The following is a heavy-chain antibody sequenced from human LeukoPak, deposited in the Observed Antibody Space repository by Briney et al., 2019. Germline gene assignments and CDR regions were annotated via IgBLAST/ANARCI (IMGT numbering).Heavy chain of an antibody. CDR2: ISGSGGST. Sequence: GGSLRLSCAASGFTFSSYAMSWVRQAPGKGLEWVSAISGSGGSTYYADSVKGRFTISRDNSKNTLYLQMNSLRAEDTAVYYCAKDAFRTVAVVYYFDYWGQETLVTVSS. CDR1: GFTFSSYA. D-gene: IGHD6-19*01. CDR3: AKDAFRTVAVVYYFDY. V-gene: IGHV3-23*01. J-gene: IGHJ4*02.